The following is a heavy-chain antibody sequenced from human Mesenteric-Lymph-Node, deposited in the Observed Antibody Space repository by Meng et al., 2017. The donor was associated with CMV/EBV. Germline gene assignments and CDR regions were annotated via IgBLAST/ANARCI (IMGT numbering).Heavy chain of an antibody. V-gene: IGHV3-7*03. Sequence: GESLKISCVASGFTFSSYAMHWVRQAPGKGLEWVANIKQDGSEKYSEDSVKGRFTISRDNAKNSLYLQMNSLRAEDTALYYCAKGEGVEWELLFYFDYWGQGTLVTVSS. D-gene: IGHD1-26*01. CDR3: AKGEGVEWELLFYFDY. CDR2: IKQDGSEK. J-gene: IGHJ4*02. CDR1: GFTFSSYA.